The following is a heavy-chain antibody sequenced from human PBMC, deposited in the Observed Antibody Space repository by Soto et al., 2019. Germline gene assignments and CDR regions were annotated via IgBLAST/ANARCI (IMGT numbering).Heavy chain of an antibody. CDR2: FDPEDGET. Sequence: ASVKVSCKVSGYTLTELSMHWVRQAPGKGLEWMGGFDPEDGETIYAQKFQGRVTMTRDTSTSTVYMELSSLRSEDTAVYYCARGRNVLRFLEWLFVFDYWGQGTLVTVSS. V-gene: IGHV1-24*01. CDR3: ARGRNVLRFLEWLFVFDY. D-gene: IGHD3-3*01. J-gene: IGHJ4*02. CDR1: GYTLTELS.